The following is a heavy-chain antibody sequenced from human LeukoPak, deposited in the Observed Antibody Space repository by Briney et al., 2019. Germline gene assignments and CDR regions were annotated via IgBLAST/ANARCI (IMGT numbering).Heavy chain of an antibody. V-gene: IGHV4-31*03. CDR1: GGSISSGGYY. D-gene: IGHD6-19*01. J-gene: IGHJ4*02. CDR3: ARDSRRAVAGTSVDY. Sequence: SQTLSLTCTVSGGSISSGGYYWSWIRQHPGKGLEWIGYIYYSGNTYYNPSLKSRVTISVDTSKNQFSLKLSSVTAADTAVYYCARDSRRAVAGTSVDYWGQGTLVTVSS. CDR2: IYYSGNT.